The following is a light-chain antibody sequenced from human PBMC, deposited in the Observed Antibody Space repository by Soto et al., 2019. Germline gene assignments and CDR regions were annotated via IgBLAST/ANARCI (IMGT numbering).Light chain of an antibody. Sequence: QSALTQPASVSGSPGQSITISCTGTSSDVGSYNLVSWYQQHPGKAPKLMIYEGSKRPSGVSNRFSGSKSGNTASLTISGLQAGDEADYYCCAYAGSSTSVVFGGGTQLTVL. CDR3: CAYAGSSTSVV. J-gene: IGLJ2*01. CDR1: SSDVGSYNL. V-gene: IGLV2-23*01. CDR2: EGS.